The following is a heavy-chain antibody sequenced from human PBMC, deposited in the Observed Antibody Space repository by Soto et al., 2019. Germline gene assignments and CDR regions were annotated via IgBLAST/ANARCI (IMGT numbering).Heavy chain of an antibody. J-gene: IGHJ6*02. CDR3: ARSLGYCSSTSCSQPPYYHYYGMDV. CDR1: GASITSGGYS. D-gene: IGHD2-2*01. Sequence: PSEPLSLTGILFGASITSGGYSWSWVRQSPGRGLEWIGHFYHSLSTYYNPSLKSRVTISVDTSKNQFSLKLSSVTAADTAVYYRARSLGYCSSTSCSQPPYYHYYGMDVWGQGTTVTVS. CDR2: FYHSLST. V-gene: IGHV4-30-2*06.